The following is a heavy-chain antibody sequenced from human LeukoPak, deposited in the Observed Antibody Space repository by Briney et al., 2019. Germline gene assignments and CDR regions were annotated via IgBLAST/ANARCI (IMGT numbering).Heavy chain of an antibody. Sequence: GGSLRLSCAASGFTFSNYAMSWVRQAPGKGLEWVSGISGSIDSTYYADSVKGRFTISRDKSKNTLYLQMNSLRAEDTAVYYCAKDQSCSGGSCYFDYWGQGNLVTVSS. CDR3: AKDQSCSGGSCYFDY. D-gene: IGHD2-15*01. J-gene: IGHJ4*02. V-gene: IGHV3-23*01. CDR1: GFTFSNYA. CDR2: ISGSIDST.